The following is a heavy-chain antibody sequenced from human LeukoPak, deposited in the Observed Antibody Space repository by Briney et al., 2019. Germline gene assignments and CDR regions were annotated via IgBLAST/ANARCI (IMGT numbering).Heavy chain of an antibody. V-gene: IGHV3-23*01. CDR1: GFTFGSHA. D-gene: IGHD5-18*01. J-gene: IGHJ4*02. CDR2: IFGSGGNP. CDR3: GKTTVGYSSGQKPAWPVDY. Sequence: GGSLRLSCTASGFTFGSHAMYWVRQAPGKGLEWVAGIFGSGGNPHYADPVKGRFTISRDNSRNTVYLQINSLRAEDTAVYYCGKTTVGYSSGQKPAWPVDYWGQGTLVTVSS.